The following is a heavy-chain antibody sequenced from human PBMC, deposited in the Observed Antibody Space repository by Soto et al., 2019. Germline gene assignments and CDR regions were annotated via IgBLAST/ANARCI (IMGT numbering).Heavy chain of an antibody. D-gene: IGHD2-15*01. CDR2: IFYSGST. CDR1: GGSISSSSYY. CDR3: ARHLTYCSAGSCYSDFPYYGMDV. Sequence: PSETLSLTCTVSGGSISSSSYYWGWIRQPPGKGLGWIGSIFYSGSTYYNPSLKSRVTISVDTSKNQFSLKLSSVTAADTAVYYCARHLTYCSAGSCYSDFPYYGMDVWGQGTTVTVSS. J-gene: IGHJ6*02. V-gene: IGHV4-39*01.